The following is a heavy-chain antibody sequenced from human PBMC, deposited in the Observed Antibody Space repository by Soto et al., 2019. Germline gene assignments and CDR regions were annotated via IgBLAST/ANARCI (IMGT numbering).Heavy chain of an antibody. CDR3: ARGEIAQYCSGGSCNSAKVFDY. CDR1: GGSFSGYY. D-gene: IGHD2-15*01. Sequence: SETLSLTCAVYGGSFSGYYWSWIRQPPGKGLEWIGEINHSGRTNYNPPLKSRVSRSVDTSKNQFSLKLSTVTAADTAEYYCARGEIAQYCSGGSCNSAKVFDYWGQGTLVTVSS. J-gene: IGHJ4*02. CDR2: INHSGRT. V-gene: IGHV4-34*01.